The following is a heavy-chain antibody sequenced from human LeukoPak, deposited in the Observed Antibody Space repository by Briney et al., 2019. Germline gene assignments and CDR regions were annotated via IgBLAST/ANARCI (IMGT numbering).Heavy chain of an antibody. J-gene: IGHJ6*02. V-gene: IGHV3-23*01. CDR1: GLTFSSYA. D-gene: IGHD6-13*01. CDR2: ISGSGGST. Sequence: GGSLRLSCAASGLTFSSYAMSWVRQAPGKGLEWVSAISGSGGSTYYADSVRGRFTISRDNSENTLYLQMNSLRAEDTAVYYCAKYHSSSWSYYYYGMDVWGQGTTVTVSS. CDR3: AKYHSSSWSYYYYGMDV.